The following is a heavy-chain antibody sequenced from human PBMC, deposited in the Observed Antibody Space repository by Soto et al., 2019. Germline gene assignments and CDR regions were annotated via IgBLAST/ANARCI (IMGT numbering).Heavy chain of an antibody. J-gene: IGHJ6*02. CDR3: ARVGRGVYGMDV. CDR1: GFAFITYS. V-gene: IGHV3-48*02. D-gene: IGHD2-8*01. Sequence: PGGSLRLSCAASGFAFITYSINWVRQAPGKGLEWFSYITSDSSTISYADSVKGRFTVSRDNAKNSLYLQMNSLRDEDTAVYYCARVGRGVYGMDVWGQGTSVTVS. CDR2: ITSDSSTI.